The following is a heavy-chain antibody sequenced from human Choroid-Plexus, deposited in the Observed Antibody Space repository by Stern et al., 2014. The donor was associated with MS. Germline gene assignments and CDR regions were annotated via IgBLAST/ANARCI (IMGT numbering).Heavy chain of an antibody. Sequence: QLVQSGGGVVQPGRPLRLSCVASGFTFGSCAMHWVRQAPGKGLEWVGGVSHDGSYKYYADSVKGRFTISRDNSQNTLYMQMSSLRPEDTAVYYCAKDRQYLTYFFDHWGQGSLVTVSS. CDR3: AKDRQYLTYFFDH. CDR2: VSHDGSYK. J-gene: IGHJ5*02. V-gene: IGHV3-30*18. D-gene: IGHD2/OR15-2a*01. CDR1: GFTFGSCA.